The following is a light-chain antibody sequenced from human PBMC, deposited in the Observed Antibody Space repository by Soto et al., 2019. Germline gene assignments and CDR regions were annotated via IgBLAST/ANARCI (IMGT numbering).Light chain of an antibody. J-gene: IGLJ2*01. CDR2: EDS. CDR3: SSYASRSTLV. V-gene: IGLV2-14*01. Sequence: QSVLTQPASVSGSPRQTITISCTGTSSDVGGYTYFSWYQQPPGKAPKLMIYEDSNRPSGVSNLFSCSPSGTTALLTISGLQAEDEAEYYCSSYASRSTLVFGGGTKLTVL. CDR1: SSDVGGYTY.